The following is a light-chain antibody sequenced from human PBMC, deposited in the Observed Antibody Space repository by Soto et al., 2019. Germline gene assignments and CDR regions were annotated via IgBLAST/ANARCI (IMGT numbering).Light chain of an antibody. CDR2: DAS. V-gene: IGKV3-11*01. CDR1: QNIRNY. CDR3: QQRSNWPPLT. Sequence: ELVLTQSPSTLSLSPGERATLSCRASQNIRNYLAWFQQRPGQAPRLLIYDASNRATGIPARFSGSGSGTDFTLTISSLEPEDFAVYYCQQRSNWPPLTFGNGTRLAIK. J-gene: IGKJ5*01.